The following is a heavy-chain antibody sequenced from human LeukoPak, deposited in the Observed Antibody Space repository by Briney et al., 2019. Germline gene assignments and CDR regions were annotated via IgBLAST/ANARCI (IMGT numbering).Heavy chain of an antibody. V-gene: IGHV3-53*01. CDR1: RYSVVNDY. CDR2: IYSGDST. CDR3: ARRGPIDY. J-gene: IGHJ4*02. Sequence: GAALRLSSASSRYSVVNDYIICVRQAPRKGLEWVSIIYSGDSTYYADSVKGRFTISRDNSKNTVYLQMNSLRAEDTAVYYCARRGPIDYWGQGTLVTVSS.